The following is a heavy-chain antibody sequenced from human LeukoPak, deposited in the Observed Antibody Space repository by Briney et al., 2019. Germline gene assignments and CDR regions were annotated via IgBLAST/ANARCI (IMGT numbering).Heavy chain of an antibody. D-gene: IGHD6-13*01. V-gene: IGHV4-59*01. CDR1: GGSISSYY. J-gene: IGHJ6*04. CDR3: ARGGGGSSWYYYGMDV. Sequence: SETLSLTCTVSGGSISSYYWSWIRQPPGKGLEWIGYIYYSGSTNYNPSLKSRVTISVDTSKNQFSLKLSSVTAADTAVYYCARGGGGSSWYYYGMDVWGKGTTVTVSS. CDR2: IYYSGST.